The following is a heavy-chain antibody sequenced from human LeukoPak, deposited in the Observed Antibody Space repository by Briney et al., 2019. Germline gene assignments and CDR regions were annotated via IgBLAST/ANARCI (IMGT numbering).Heavy chain of an antibody. CDR3: ATGPDSGSYFPYDY. CDR2: INPHSGGT. D-gene: IGHD1-26*01. J-gene: IGHJ4*02. CDR1: GYTFTGYY. V-gene: IGHV1-2*02. Sequence: ASVKVSCRASGYTFTGYYIHWVRQAPGQGLEWMGWINPHSGGTNSAQKFQGRVTMTRDTSISTAYMELSRLRSDDTAVYYCATGPDSGSYFPYDYWGQGTLVTVSS.